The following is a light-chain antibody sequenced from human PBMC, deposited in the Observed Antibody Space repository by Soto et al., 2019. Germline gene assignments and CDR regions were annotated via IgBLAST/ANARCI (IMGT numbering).Light chain of an antibody. CDR3: KKYNNWPKT. V-gene: IGKV3-15*01. Sequence: EIGMTQSPATLFVSSGEKATLSCRASQSISSSLAWYQQRPGQAPRLLIYGTTNRAAGVPSRFSGSGAGADFTLTISSLLSEVFAFYSCKKYNNWPKTFGQGTKVNIK. CDR1: QSISSS. J-gene: IGKJ1*01. CDR2: GTT.